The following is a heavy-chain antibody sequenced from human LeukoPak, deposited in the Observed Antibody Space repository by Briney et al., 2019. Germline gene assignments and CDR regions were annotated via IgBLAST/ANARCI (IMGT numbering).Heavy chain of an antibody. CDR3: GRHMNNLQLWLDY. Sequence: GEFLKISCKGSGYNFANDWIGWVRQTPGKGLEWMGIIYPDDSDTIYSPSFQGQVIISADKSISTAYLHLSDLKASDTAIYYCGRHMNNLQLWLDYWGQGTVVTVSS. CDR1: GYNFANDW. J-gene: IGHJ4*02. CDR2: IYPDDSDT. D-gene: IGHD1/OR15-1a*01. V-gene: IGHV5-51*01.